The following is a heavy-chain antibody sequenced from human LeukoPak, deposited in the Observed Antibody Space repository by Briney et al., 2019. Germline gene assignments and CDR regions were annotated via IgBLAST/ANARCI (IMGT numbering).Heavy chain of an antibody. D-gene: IGHD6-13*01. Sequence: SETLPLTCTVTGDSISSGGFYWAWIRQPPGKGLEYIGTIYYSGTTYHNPALKSRVTISVDTSKNQFSLRLTSVTAADTAVYYCARHLIAALRSIFFDPWGQETMVPLSS. CDR2: IYYSGTT. CDR3: ARHLIAALRSIFFDP. V-gene: IGHV4-39*01. J-gene: IGHJ5*02. CDR1: GDSISSGGFY.